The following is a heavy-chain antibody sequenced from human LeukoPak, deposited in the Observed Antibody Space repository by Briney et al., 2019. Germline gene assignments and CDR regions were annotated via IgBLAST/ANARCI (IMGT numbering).Heavy chain of an antibody. CDR1: GGSISSGSYY. J-gene: IGHJ4*02. CDR3: ARSVRGVISRSYFDY. D-gene: IGHD3-10*01. CDR2: IYYSGST. Sequence: SETLSLTCTVSGGSISSGSYYWGWIRQPPGKGLEWIGSIYYSGSTYYNPSLKSRVTISVDTSKNQFSLKLSSATAADTAVYYCARSVRGVISRSYFDYWGQGTLVTVSS. V-gene: IGHV4-39*01.